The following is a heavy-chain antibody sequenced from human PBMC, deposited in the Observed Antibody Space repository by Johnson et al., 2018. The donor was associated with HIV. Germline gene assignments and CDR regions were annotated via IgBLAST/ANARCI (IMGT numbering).Heavy chain of an antibody. V-gene: IGHV3-23*04. CDR2: ISGSGGST. CDR1: GFTVSSNY. CDR3: AKEDWNYLLGAFDI. Sequence: VQLVESGGGLIQPGGSLRLSCAASGFTVSSNYMSWDRQAPGTGLEWVSVISGSGGSTYYADSVKGRFTISRDNSKNTLYLQMNSLRAEDTAVYYCAKEDWNYLLGAFDIWGQGTMVTVSS. J-gene: IGHJ3*02. D-gene: IGHD1-7*01.